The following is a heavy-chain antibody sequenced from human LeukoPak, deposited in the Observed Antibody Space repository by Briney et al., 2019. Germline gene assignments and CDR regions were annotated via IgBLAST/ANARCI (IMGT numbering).Heavy chain of an antibody. CDR2: ISSSSSTI. D-gene: IGHD5-18*01. Sequence: GGSLRLSCAASGFTFSSYSMNWVRQAPGKGLEWVSYISSSSSTIYYADSVKGRFTISRDNAKNSLYLQMNSLRAEDTAVYYCARDQGGGYSYGWQSSDYWGQGTLVTVSS. CDR3: ARDQGGGYSYGWQSSDY. J-gene: IGHJ4*02. V-gene: IGHV3-48*04. CDR1: GFTFSSYS.